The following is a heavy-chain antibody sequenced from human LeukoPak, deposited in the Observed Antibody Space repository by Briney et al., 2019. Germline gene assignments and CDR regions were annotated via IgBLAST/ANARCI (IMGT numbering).Heavy chain of an antibody. V-gene: IGHV4-61*01. CDR2: FYYSGST. CDR1: GGSVSSGSYY. D-gene: IGHD4-23*01. Sequence: SETLSLTCTVSGGSVSSGSYYWSWIRQPPGKGLEWIGYFYYSGSTNYNPSLKSRVTISVDTSKNQFSLKLSSVTAADMAVYYCARTVATGTYWYFNLWGRGTLVTVSS. J-gene: IGHJ2*01. CDR3: ARTVATGTYWYFNL.